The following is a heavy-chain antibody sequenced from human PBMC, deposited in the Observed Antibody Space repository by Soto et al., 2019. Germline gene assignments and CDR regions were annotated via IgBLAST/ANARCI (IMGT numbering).Heavy chain of an antibody. CDR1: GYTFTSYG. J-gene: IGHJ6*03. CDR3: AGDTSDYQPTPYYYYYYMDV. V-gene: IGHV1-18*01. CDR2: ISAYNGNT. D-gene: IGHD4-17*01. Sequence: ASVKVSCKASGYTFTSYGISWVRQAPGQGLEWMGWISAYNGNTNYAQKLQGRVTMTTDTSTSTAYMELRSLRSDDTVVYYCAGDTSDYQPTPYYYYYYMDVWGKGTTVTVSS.